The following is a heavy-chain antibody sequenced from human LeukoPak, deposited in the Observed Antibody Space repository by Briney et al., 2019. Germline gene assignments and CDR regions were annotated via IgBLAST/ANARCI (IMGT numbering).Heavy chain of an antibody. Sequence: WSLRLSCAGSGFSFSEAWMSWVRQAPGKGLEWVGRIESKIDGETTEYAAPVKGRLSVSRDDSEKTLYLQMNSLKSEDTAVYYCTIHNFKTTAISSFDCWGQGTLVTVSS. CDR3: TIHNFKTTAISSFDC. J-gene: IGHJ4*02. CDR1: GFSFSEAW. D-gene: IGHD4-17*01. V-gene: IGHV3-15*04. CDR2: IESKIDGETT.